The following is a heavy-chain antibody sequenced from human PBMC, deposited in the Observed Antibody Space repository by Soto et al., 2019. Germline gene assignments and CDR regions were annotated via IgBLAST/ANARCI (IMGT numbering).Heavy chain of an antibody. V-gene: IGHV4-59*01. CDR3: ARESRAYDILTGYHPGFDY. Sequence: SETLSLTCTVSGGSISSYYWSWIRQPPGKGLEWIGYIYYSGSTNYNPSLKSRVTISVDTSKNQFSLKLSSVTAADTAVYYCARESRAYDILTGYHPGFDYWGQGTLVTVSS. J-gene: IGHJ4*02. CDR2: IYYSGST. CDR1: GGSISSYY. D-gene: IGHD3-9*01.